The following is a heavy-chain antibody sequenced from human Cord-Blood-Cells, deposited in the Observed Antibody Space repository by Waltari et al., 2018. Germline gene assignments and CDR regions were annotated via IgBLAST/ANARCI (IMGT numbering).Heavy chain of an antibody. D-gene: IGHD6-6*01. J-gene: IGHJ4*02. Sequence: QVQLVQSGAEVKKPGASVKVSCKATGYTFTSYDINWVRQAPGQGLEWMGWMNPNSGNTGYAQKYQGRVTMTRNTAISTAYMELSSLRSEDTAVYYCARGMLKQLDFDYWGQGTLVTVSS. CDR2: MNPNSGNT. CDR1: GYTFTSYD. CDR3: ARGMLKQLDFDY. V-gene: IGHV1-8*01.